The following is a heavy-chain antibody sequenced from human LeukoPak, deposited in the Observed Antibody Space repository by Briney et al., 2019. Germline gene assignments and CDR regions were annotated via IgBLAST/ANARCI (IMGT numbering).Heavy chain of an antibody. D-gene: IGHD3-3*01. V-gene: IGHV3-21*04. J-gene: IGHJ4*02. CDR1: GFTFSSYS. CDR2: ISSSSSYI. CDR3: AKEYYDFWSGYPHDY. Sequence: GGSLRLSCAASGFTFSSYSMNWVRQAPGKGLEWVSSISSSSSYIYYADSVKGRFTISRDSSKNTLYLQMNSLRAEDTAVYYCAKEYYDFWSGYPHDYWGQGTLVTVSS.